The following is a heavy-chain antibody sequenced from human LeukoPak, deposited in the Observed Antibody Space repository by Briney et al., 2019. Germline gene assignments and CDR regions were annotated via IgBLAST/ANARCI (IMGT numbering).Heavy chain of an antibody. Sequence: PGGSLRLSCAASGFTFSTYAMSWVRQTPERGLEWVSAISDTGGNTFYADSVKGRFTISRDNSKNTLYLQMNILRAEDTAIYYCAKGQTNDYWGQGTLVTVSS. V-gene: IGHV3-23*01. J-gene: IGHJ4*02. D-gene: IGHD1/OR15-1a*01. CDR1: GFTFSTYA. CDR3: AKGQTNDY. CDR2: ISDTGGNT.